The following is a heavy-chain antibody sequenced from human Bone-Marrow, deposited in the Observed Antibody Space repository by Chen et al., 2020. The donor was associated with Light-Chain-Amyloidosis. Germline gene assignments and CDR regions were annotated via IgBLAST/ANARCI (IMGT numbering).Heavy chain of an antibody. V-gene: IGHV1-8*01. CDR2: MNPNSGNT. CDR3: ARGSYGSGSYYHYYYYGMDV. CDR1: GYTFTSYD. J-gene: IGHJ6*02. D-gene: IGHD3-10*01. Sequence: QVQLVQSGAEVKKPGASVKVSCKASGYTFTSYDINWVRQATGQGLEWMGWMNPNSGNTGYAQKLQGRVTMTRNTSISTAYMELSSLRSEDTAVYYCARGSYGSGSYYHYYYYGMDVWGQGTTVTVSS.